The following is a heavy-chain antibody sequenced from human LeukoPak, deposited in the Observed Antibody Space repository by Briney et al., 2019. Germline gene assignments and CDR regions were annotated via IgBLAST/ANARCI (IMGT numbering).Heavy chain of an antibody. D-gene: IGHD6-13*01. CDR2: IYPGDSDA. J-gene: IGHJ4*02. V-gene: IGHV5-51*01. CDR1: GYSFTNYW. CDR3: ARDLDITSAGAPVGY. Sequence: GESLKISCQGSGYSFTNYWIAWVRQMPGKGLEWMGIIYPGDSDARYSPPFQGQVTISADKSISTAYLQWGSLRASDTAIYYCARDLDITSAGAPVGYWGQGTLVTVSS.